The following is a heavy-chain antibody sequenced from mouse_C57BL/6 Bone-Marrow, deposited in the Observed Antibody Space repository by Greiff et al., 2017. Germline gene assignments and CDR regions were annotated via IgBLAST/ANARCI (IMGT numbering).Heavy chain of an antibody. CDR3: ALPTVVVYYFDY. Sequence: VKLQESGAELARPGASVKLSCKASGYTFTSYGISWVKQRTGQGLEWIGEIDPCSGNTYYNEKFKGKATLTADKSSSTAYMELRSLTSEDSAVDFCALPTVVVYYFDYWGQGTTLTVSS. CDR1: GYTFTSYG. CDR2: IDPCSGNT. V-gene: IGHV1-81*01. J-gene: IGHJ2*01. D-gene: IGHD1-1*02.